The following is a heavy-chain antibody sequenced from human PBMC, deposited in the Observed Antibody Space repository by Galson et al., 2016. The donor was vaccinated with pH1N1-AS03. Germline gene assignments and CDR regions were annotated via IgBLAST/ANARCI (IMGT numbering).Heavy chain of an antibody. CDR2: IYPTGDGK. CDR1: GHTFTRHH. Sequence: SVKVSCKASGHTFTRHHMHWVRQAPGQGLEWMGIIYPTGDGKNYAQKFQGRVTMTRDTSTSTFYMELSSLISDDTAVYFCARDSGGLAVDFWGQGTEVTVSS. CDR3: ARDSGGLAVDF. J-gene: IGHJ3*01. V-gene: IGHV1-46*01. D-gene: IGHD6-19*01.